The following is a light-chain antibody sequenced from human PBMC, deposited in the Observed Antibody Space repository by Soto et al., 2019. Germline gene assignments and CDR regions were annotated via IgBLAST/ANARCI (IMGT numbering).Light chain of an antibody. CDR2: GVS. CDR1: SSDVGGYNY. CDR3: CSYAGSNNPYV. Sequence: QSALTQPPSASGSPGQSVTISCTGTSSDVGGYNYVSWYQQHPGKAPKLMIYGVSNRPSGVPDRFSASKSGNTASLTVSGLRAEDEADYYCCSYAGSNNPYVFGTGTKLTVL. V-gene: IGLV2-8*01. J-gene: IGLJ1*01.